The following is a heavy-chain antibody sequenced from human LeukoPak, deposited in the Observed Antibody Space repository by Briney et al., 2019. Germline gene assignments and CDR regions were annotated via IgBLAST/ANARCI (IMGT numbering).Heavy chain of an antibody. CDR3: ARISRYYYYMDV. Sequence: SETLSLTCTVSGGSISSGDYYWRWLRQPPGKGLEWFGYIYYSESTYYNPSLKSRVTISVDTSKHQSSLKLSSVTAADTAVYYCARISRYYYYMDVWGKGTTVTVSS. CDR2: IYYSEST. CDR1: GGSISSGDYY. J-gene: IGHJ6*03. V-gene: IGHV4-30-4*08.